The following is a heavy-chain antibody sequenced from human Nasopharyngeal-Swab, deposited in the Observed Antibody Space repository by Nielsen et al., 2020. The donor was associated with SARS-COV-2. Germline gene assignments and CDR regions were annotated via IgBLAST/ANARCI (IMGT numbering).Heavy chain of an antibody. D-gene: IGHD3-10*01. Sequence: WIRQPPGKGLEWIGEIYHSGSTNYNPSLKSRVTISVDKSKNQFSPKLSSVTAADTAVYYCARDQEDGVDYYYGMDVWGQGTTVTVSS. CDR3: ARDQEDGVDYYYGMDV. V-gene: IGHV4-4*02. J-gene: IGHJ6*02. CDR2: IYHSGST.